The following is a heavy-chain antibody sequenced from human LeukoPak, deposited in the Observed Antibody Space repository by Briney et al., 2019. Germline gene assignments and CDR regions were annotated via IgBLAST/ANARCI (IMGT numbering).Heavy chain of an antibody. V-gene: IGHV3-48*01. D-gene: IGHD3-22*01. CDR3: ARAPGYYYDSSGYFDY. Sequence: GGSLRLSCAASGFTFSSYSMNWVRQAPGKGLEWVSYISSSSSTIYHADSVKGRFTISRDNAKNSLYLQMNSLRAEDTAVYYCARAPGYYYDSSGYFDYWGQGTLVTVSS. J-gene: IGHJ4*02. CDR1: GFTFSSYS. CDR2: ISSSSSTI.